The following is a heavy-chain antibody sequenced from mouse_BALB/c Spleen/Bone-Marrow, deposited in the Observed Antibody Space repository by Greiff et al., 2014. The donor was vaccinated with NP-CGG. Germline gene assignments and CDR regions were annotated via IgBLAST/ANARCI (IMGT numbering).Heavy chain of an antibody. V-gene: IGHV1-14*01. D-gene: IGHD1-1*01. CDR1: GYTFTSYV. J-gene: IGHJ1*01. CDR3: ARGGYYGTSLYWYFDV. CDR2: INPYNDGT. Sequence: VQLQQSGPELVKPGASVKMSCKASGYTFTSYVIHWVKQKPGQGLEWIGYINPYNDGTKYNEKFKGKATLTSDKSSSTAYMELSSLTSEDSAVYYCARGGYYGTSLYWYFDVWGAGPRSPSPQ.